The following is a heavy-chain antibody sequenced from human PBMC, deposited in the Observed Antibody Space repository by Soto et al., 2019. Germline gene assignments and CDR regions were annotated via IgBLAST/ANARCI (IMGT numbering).Heavy chain of an antibody. J-gene: IGHJ4*02. V-gene: IGHV1-58*01. CDR1: GLTFSTSA. CDR3: AAPPNRDAYNYGY. D-gene: IGHD5-12*01. Sequence: QVHLVQSGPEVRKPGTSVKVSCKASGLTFSTSAVQWVRQARGQRLEWIGWIVVGSGSTKYAQQFQERVTITRDMSTSTAHMELSSLRSEDTAVYYCAAPPNRDAYNYGYWGQGTLVTVSS. CDR2: IVVGSGST.